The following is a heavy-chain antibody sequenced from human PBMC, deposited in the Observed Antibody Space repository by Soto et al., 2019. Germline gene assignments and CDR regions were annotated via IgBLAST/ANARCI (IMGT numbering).Heavy chain of an antibody. CDR2: INPNSGGT. V-gene: IGHV1-2*02. Sequence: QVQLVQSGAEVKKPGASVKVSCKASGYAFTGYYIHLGRQAPGQGLEWMGWINPNSGGTNSAQKLQGSVTMSRDTALTTRYMEQSLLRSVETDVYNCATAMGRGLVYWGQGTLVTVSS. D-gene: IGHD3-10*01. CDR3: ATAMGRGLVY. CDR1: GYAFTGYY. J-gene: IGHJ4*02.